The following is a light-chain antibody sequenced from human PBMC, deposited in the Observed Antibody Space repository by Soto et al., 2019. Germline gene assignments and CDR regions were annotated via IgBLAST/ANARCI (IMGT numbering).Light chain of an antibody. CDR3: QQYSSSPLT. V-gene: IGKV3-20*01. CDR2: GAS. J-gene: IGKJ4*01. Sequence: EIVVTQSPGTLSLSPGEGATLSCRASQSVSSNYLAWYQQKPGQAPRLLIYGASNRATGIPERFSGSGSGTEFTRTISRLEPEDFAVYYCQQYSSSPLTFGGGTKVEIK. CDR1: QSVSSNY.